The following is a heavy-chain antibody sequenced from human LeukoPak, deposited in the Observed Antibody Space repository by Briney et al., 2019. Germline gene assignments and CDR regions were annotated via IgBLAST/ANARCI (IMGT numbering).Heavy chain of an antibody. V-gene: IGHV4-59*01. Sequence: SETLSLTCTVSGGSISSYYWSWIRQPPGKGLEWIGYIYYSGSTNYNPSLKSRVTISVGTSKNQFSLKLSSVTAADTAVYYCARSRRDGYNYYFDYWGQGTLVTVSS. CDR1: GGSISSYY. CDR2: IYYSGST. CDR3: ARSRRDGYNYYFDY. J-gene: IGHJ4*02. D-gene: IGHD5-24*01.